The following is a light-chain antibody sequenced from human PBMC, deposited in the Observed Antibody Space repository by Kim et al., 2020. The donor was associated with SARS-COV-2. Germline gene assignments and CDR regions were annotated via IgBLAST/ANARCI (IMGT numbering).Light chain of an antibody. V-gene: IGKV3-15*01. J-gene: IGKJ4*01. CDR2: DAS. CDR3: QQYDKWPLT. Sequence: VSPGESATLSCRASQSANSNLAWYQQKPGQAPRLLIYDASTRATDIPARFSGSGSGTDFTLTISCLQSEDFAVYYCQQYDKWPLTFGGGTKVDIK. CDR1: QSANSN.